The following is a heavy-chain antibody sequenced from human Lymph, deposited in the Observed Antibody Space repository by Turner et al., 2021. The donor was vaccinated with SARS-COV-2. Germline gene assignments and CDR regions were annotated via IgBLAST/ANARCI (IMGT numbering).Heavy chain of an antibody. V-gene: IGHV3-30-3*01. D-gene: IGHD1-26*01. Sequence: HLVESGGGVVQPGSSLRLSCAASGFTFSSSFMHWVRQARGKGLEWLAVISNDGSNRYYADSVKGRLTIARDKYKNTLYVQMSSLRAEDTDVYDWARVLWLSGMLDFWGQGTLVTVSS. CDR1: GFTFSSSF. CDR3: ARVLWLSGMLDF. CDR2: ISNDGSNR. J-gene: IGHJ5*01.